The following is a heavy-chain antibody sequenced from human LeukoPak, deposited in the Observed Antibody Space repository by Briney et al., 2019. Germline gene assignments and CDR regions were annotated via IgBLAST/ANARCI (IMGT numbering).Heavy chain of an antibody. Sequence: PSETLSLTCTVSGGSISSYYRSWIRQPPGKGLEWIGYIYYTGSTNYNPSLKSRVTISVDTSKNQFSLKLRSVTAADTAVYYCARHVGYGNNWFDPWGQGTLVTVSS. CDR3: ARHVGYGNNWFDP. J-gene: IGHJ5*02. CDR1: GGSISSYY. V-gene: IGHV4-59*08. CDR2: IYYTGST. D-gene: IGHD5-18*01.